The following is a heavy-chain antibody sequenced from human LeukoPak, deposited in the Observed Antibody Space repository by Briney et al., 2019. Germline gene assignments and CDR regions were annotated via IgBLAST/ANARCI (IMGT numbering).Heavy chain of an antibody. Sequence: GGSLRLSCAASGFTVSSNYMSWVRQAPGKGLEWVSVIYSGGSTYYADSVKGRFTISRDNTMNSLYLQMSSLRAEDTAVYYCATDRGWRTSGYYPYYFEYRGQGTLVTYSS. CDR1: GFTVSSNY. D-gene: IGHD3-3*01. CDR2: IYSGGST. J-gene: IGHJ4*02. CDR3: ATDRGWRTSGYYPYYFEY. V-gene: IGHV3-53*01.